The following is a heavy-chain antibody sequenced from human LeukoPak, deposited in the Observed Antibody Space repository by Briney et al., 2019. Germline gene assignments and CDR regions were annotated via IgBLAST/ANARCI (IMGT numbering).Heavy chain of an antibody. CDR1: GYTFTGYY. CDR2: INPNSGGT. CDR3: ATDGNSGYYYFDY. D-gene: IGHD3-22*01. J-gene: IGHJ4*02. V-gene: IGHV1-2*02. Sequence: ASVKVSCKASGYTFTGYYMHWVRQAPGQGLEWMGWINPNSGGTNYAQKFQGRVTMTRDTSISTAYMELSSLRSEDTAVYYCATDGNSGYYYFDYWGQGTLVTVSS.